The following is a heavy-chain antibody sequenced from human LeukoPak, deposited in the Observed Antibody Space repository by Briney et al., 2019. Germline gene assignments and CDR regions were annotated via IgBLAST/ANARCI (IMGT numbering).Heavy chain of an antibody. CDR1: GYTFTSYD. D-gene: IGHD6-19*01. Sequence: ASVKVSCKASGYTFTSYDIHWVRQATGQGLEWMGWMNPNSGNTGYAQKFQGRVTMTRDTSISTAYMELSSLRSEDTAVYYCARGAGAGTGNWFDPWGQGTLVTVSS. CDR3: ARGAGAGTGNWFDP. V-gene: IGHV1-8*01. J-gene: IGHJ5*02. CDR2: MNPNSGNT.